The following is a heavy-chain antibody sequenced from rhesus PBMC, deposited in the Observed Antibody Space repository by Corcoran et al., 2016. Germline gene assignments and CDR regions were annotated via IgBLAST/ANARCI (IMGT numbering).Heavy chain of an antibody. Sequence: QVQLQESGPGLVKPSETLSLTCAVSGGSISSSYSYWSWIRQAPGKGLEWIGYMSYSGRTSYDPSLKSRVTISRDTSKNQFSLKLSSVTAADTAVYYCARRLAAAGGGYFDYWGQGVLVTVSS. CDR1: GGSISSSYSY. CDR2: MSYSGRT. V-gene: IGHV4-122*02. J-gene: IGHJ4*01. D-gene: IGHD6-25*01. CDR3: ARRLAAAGGGYFDY.